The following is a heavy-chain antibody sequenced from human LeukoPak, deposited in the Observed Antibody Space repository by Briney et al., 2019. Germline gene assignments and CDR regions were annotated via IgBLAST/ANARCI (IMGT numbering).Heavy chain of an antibody. V-gene: IGHV3-64*01. J-gene: IGHJ4*02. CDR2: ISSYGGST. CDR1: GFNLSSYS. D-gene: IGHD6-6*01. CDR3: ARISRSHDYVY. Sequence: GGSLRLSCAASGFNLSSYSMHWVRQAPGKGLEYVSAISSYGGSTYYANSVKDRFTISRDNSKNTVYLQMGSLRTEDMAVYYCARISRSHDYVYWGQGTLVTVSS.